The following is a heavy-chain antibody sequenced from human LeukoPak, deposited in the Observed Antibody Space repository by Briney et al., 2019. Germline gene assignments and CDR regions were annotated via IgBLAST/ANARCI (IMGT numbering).Heavy chain of an antibody. Sequence: PGGSLRLSCVGSGFTFKDFAMHWVRQAPGKGLEYVSALRSDGGTTYYAESVKGRFIISRDNSKNTVYLQMGSLRSEDMGVYYCARARRSGQQSYYFDYWGQGTPVTVSS. CDR1: GFTFKDFA. V-gene: IGHV3-64*02. D-gene: IGHD6-19*01. J-gene: IGHJ4*02. CDR3: ARARRSGQQSYYFDY. CDR2: LRSDGGTT.